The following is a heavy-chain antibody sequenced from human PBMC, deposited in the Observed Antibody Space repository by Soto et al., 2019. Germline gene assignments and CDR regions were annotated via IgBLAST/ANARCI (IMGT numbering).Heavy chain of an antibody. D-gene: IGHD5-12*01. V-gene: IGHV4-39*02. CDR2: IYYSGST. Sequence: SETLSLTCTVSGGSISSSSYYWGWIRQPPGKGLEWIASIYYSGSTYYNPSLKSRITMSVDTSKNQFSLQINSLRAEDTAIYYCARDPYSGDDIDLDYWGQGTLVTVSS. CDR1: GGSISSSSYY. J-gene: IGHJ4*02. CDR3: ARDPYSGDDIDLDY.